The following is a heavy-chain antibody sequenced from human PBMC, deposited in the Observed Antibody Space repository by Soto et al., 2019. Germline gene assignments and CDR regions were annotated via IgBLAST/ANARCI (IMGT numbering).Heavy chain of an antibody. D-gene: IGHD5-12*01. CDR2: IISIFGTA. CDR3: ASDVISGYAPHYYYYGMDV. CDR1: GGTFSSYA. Sequence: SVKVSCQASGGTFSSYAISWVRQAPGQGLEWMGGIISIFGTANYAQKFQGRVTITADESTSTAYMELSSLRSEDTAVYYCASDVISGYAPHYYYYGMDVWGQGTTVTVSS. J-gene: IGHJ6*02. V-gene: IGHV1-69*13.